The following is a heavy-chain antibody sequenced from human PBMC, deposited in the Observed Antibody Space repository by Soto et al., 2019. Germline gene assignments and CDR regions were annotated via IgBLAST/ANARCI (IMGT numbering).Heavy chain of an antibody. D-gene: IGHD2-2*01. CDR3: ARAPLRSHPAYFQH. V-gene: IGHV3-33*01. J-gene: IGHJ1*01. Sequence: GGSLRLSCAASGFTFSSYGMHWVRQAPGKGLEWVAVIWYDGSNKDYADSVKGRFTISRDNSKNTLYLQMNSLRDEDTAVYYCARAPLRSHPAYFQHLGQGTLVTVSS. CDR2: IWYDGSNK. CDR1: GFTFSSYG.